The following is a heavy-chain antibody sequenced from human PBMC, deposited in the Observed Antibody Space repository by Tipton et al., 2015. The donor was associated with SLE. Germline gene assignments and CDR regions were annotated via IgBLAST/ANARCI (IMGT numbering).Heavy chain of an antibody. J-gene: IGHJ5*02. D-gene: IGHD6-13*01. Sequence: TLSLTCTVSGGSISSYYWSWVRQPPGKGLEWIGYIYTRGSTNYNPSLKSRVTMSVDTSKNQFSLKLLSVTAADTAVYYCARDGGEAAAGIFNWFDPWGQGTLVTVSS. CDR1: GGSISSYY. V-gene: IGHV4-4*08. CDR3: ARDGGEAAAGIFNWFDP. CDR2: IYTRGST.